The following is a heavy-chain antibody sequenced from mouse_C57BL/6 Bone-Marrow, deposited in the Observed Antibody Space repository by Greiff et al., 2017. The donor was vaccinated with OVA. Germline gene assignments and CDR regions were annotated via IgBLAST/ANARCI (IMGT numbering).Heavy chain of an antibody. Sequence: EVKLVESGGDLVKPGGSLKLSCAASGFTFSSYGMSWVRQTPDKRLEWVATISSGGSYTYYPDSVKGRFTISRDNAKNTLYLHMSSLKSEDTAMYYCARHYYGSSYYWGQCTTLTVSS. J-gene: IGHJ2*01. CDR1: GFTFSSYG. V-gene: IGHV5-6*01. D-gene: IGHD1-1*01. CDR2: ISSGGSYT. CDR3: ARHYYGSSYY.